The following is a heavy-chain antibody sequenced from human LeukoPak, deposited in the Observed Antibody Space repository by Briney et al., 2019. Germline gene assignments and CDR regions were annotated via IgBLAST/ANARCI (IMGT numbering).Heavy chain of an antibody. Sequence: GGSLRLSCTASGFTFGDYAMSWIRQAPGKGLEWVAVMSNDGSIKKYANSVKGRFTISRDNSKSTLYLQMDSLRAEDTAVYYCAREFTIFGVVIQRYDAFDVWGQGTMVTVSS. CDR2: MSNDGSIK. CDR1: GFTFGDYA. J-gene: IGHJ3*01. D-gene: IGHD3-3*01. CDR3: AREFTIFGVVIQRYDAFDV. V-gene: IGHV3-30-3*01.